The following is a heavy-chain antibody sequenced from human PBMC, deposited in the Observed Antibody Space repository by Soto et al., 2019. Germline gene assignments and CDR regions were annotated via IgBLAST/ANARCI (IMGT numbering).Heavy chain of an antibody. V-gene: IGHV3-23*01. CDR3: AKEYEYSSGWERIDD. Sequence: EVPLLESGGGLVQPGGSLRLSCAASGFTFSSYAMSWVRQAPGKGLEWVSAIRGSGGSTYYADSVKGRFTISRGNSKNTMDMQMNSLRAEDTAVYYCAKEYEYSSGWERIDDWGRGTLVTVSS. CDR1: GFTFSSYA. CDR2: IRGSGGST. D-gene: IGHD6-19*01. J-gene: IGHJ4*02.